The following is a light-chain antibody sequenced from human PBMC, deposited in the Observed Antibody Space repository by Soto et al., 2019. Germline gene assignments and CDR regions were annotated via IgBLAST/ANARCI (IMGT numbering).Light chain of an antibody. CDR3: QQYNSYSSFT. V-gene: IGKV1-5*03. Sequence: DIQMTQSPSTLSASVCDRATITCRASQSISRWLALYQQKPGKAPKLLIYKASSLESGVPSRSRGSGSGTEFTLTISSLQPDDFATYYCQQYNSYSSFTFGPGTKVDIK. CDR1: QSISRW. CDR2: KAS. J-gene: IGKJ3*01.